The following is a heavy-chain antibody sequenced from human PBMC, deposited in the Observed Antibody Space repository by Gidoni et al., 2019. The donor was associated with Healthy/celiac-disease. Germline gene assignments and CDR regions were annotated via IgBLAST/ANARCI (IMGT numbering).Heavy chain of an antibody. CDR3: AKDSSGWYGDSFDY. CDR2: ISYYGSTK. D-gene: IGHD6-19*01. CDR1: GFNLSSYG. Sequence: QVQLVESGGGVVQPGGSPRLSCAASGFNLSSYGMHCVGQAPGKGREWVAVISYYGSTKYYADSVKGLFTICSDNSKNTLYLQMNSLRAEDTAVYYCAKDSSGWYGDSFDYWGQGTLVTVS. J-gene: IGHJ4*02. V-gene: IGHV3-30*18.